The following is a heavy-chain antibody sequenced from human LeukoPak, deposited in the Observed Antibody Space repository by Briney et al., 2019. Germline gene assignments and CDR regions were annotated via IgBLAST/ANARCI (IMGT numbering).Heavy chain of an antibody. CDR2: IYSGGST. D-gene: IGHD6-13*01. CDR1: GFTVSSNY. J-gene: IGHJ3*02. V-gene: IGHV3-53*01. CDR3: AKDRKSSSWYDAFDI. Sequence: GGSLRLSCAASGFTVSSNYMSWVRQAPGKGLEWVSVIYSGGSTYYADSVKGRFTISRHNSKNTLYLQMNSLRAEDTAVYYCAKDRKSSSWYDAFDIWGQGTMVTVSS.